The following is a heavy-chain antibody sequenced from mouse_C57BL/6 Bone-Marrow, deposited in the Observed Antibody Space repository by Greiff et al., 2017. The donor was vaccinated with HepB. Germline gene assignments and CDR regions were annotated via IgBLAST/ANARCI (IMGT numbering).Heavy chain of an antibody. J-gene: IGHJ2*01. CDR1: GYTFTDYY. Sequence: EVKLQQSGPVLVKPGASVKMSCKASGYTFTDYYMNWVKQSHGKSLEWIGVINPYNGGTSYNQKFKGKATLTVDKSSSTAYMELNSLTSEDSAVYYCAKDYGSSSFYFDYWGQGTTLTVSS. D-gene: IGHD1-1*01. CDR3: AKDYGSSSFYFDY. CDR2: INPYNGGT. V-gene: IGHV1-19*01.